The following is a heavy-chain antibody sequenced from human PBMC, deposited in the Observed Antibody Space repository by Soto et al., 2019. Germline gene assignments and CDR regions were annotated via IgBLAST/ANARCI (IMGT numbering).Heavy chain of an antibody. J-gene: IGHJ6*02. CDR3: ARDLGITIFGVVTPHYYGMDV. CDR1: GNSFTNDA. CDR2: INAGNGNT. Sequence: GSVEVSCKGYGNSFTNDAMYWVSQAPGQRLEWMGWINAGNGNTKYSQKFQGRVTITRDTSASTAYMELSSLRAEDTAVCYCARDLGITIFGVVTPHYYGMDVWGPGTTVTVSS. V-gene: IGHV1-3*01. D-gene: IGHD3-3*01.